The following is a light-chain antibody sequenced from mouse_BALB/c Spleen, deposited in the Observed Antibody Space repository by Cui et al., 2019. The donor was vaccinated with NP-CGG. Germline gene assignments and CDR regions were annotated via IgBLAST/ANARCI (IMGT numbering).Light chain of an antibody. Sequence: QAVVTQESALTTSPGETVTPTCRSSTGAVTTGNYANWVQEKPGHLFTGLIGGTNNRPPGVPARFSGSLIGGKTALTITGAQTEDEAIYFCALWYSNHWVFGGGTKLTVL. CDR2: GTN. CDR1: TGAVTTGNY. J-gene: IGLJ1*01. V-gene: IGLV1*01. CDR3: ALWYSNHWV.